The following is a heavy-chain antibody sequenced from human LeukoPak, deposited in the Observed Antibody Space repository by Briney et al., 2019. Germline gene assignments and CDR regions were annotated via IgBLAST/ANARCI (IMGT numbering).Heavy chain of an antibody. V-gene: IGHV3-23*01. J-gene: IGHJ4*02. CDR2: ISGSRNST. CDR3: AKWGCSGGSCYPFGY. Sequence: SGGSLRLSCAASGFTFSSYAMSWVRQAPGKGLEWVSAISGSRNSTYYADSVKGRFTISRDNSKNTVYLQMNSLRGEDTAVYYCAKWGCSGGSCYPFGYWGQGTLVTVSS. D-gene: IGHD2-15*01. CDR1: GFTFSSYA.